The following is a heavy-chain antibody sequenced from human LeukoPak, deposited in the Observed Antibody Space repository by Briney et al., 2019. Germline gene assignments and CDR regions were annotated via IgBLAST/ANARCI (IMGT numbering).Heavy chain of an antibody. CDR3: AREDGYSYGFLTYYYMDV. CDR1: GGSISSYY. CDR2: ICTSGST. V-gene: IGHV4-4*07. J-gene: IGHJ6*03. D-gene: IGHD5-18*01. Sequence: SETLSLTCTVSGGSISSYYWSWIRQPAGKGLEWIGRICTSGSTNYNPSLKSRVTMSVDTSKNQFSLKLSSVTAADTAVYYCAREDGYSYGFLTYYYMDVWGKGTTVTVSS.